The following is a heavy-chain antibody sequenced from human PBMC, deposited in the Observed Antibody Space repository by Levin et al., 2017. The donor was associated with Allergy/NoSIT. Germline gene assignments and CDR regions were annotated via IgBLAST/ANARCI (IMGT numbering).Heavy chain of an antibody. CDR3: ARESPQLVDWFDP. V-gene: IGHV3-11*01. D-gene: IGHD6-13*01. CDR1: GFTFSDYY. CDR2: ISSSGSTI. J-gene: IGHJ5*02. Sequence: SCAASGFTFSDYYMSWIRQAPGKGLEWVSYISSSGSTIYYADSVKGRFTISRDNAKNSLYLQMNSLRAEDTAVYYCARESPQLVDWFDPWGQGTLVTVSS.